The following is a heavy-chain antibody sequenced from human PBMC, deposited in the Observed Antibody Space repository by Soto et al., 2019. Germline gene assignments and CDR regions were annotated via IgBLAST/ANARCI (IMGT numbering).Heavy chain of an antibody. J-gene: IGHJ4*02. V-gene: IGHV3-33*01. D-gene: IGHD5-12*01. CDR2: IWYDGSNK. CDR3: VRGAGYNLGGLFDPVPQVDFDY. CDR1: GFAFSSYG. Sequence: QVQLVESGGGVVQPGRSLRLSCAASGFAFSSYGMHWVRQAPGKGLEWVAVIWYDGSNKYYADSVKGRFTISRDNSKNTLYLQMNSLRAEDTAVYYCVRGAGYNLGGLFDPVPQVDFDYWGQGTLVTVSS.